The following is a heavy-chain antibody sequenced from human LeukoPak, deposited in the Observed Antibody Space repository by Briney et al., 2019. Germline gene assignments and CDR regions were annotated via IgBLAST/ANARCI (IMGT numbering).Heavy chain of an antibody. CDR3: AKAGISGSYPFDY. D-gene: IGHD1-26*01. J-gene: IGHJ4*02. V-gene: IGHV3-23*01. CDR1: GFTFSTYA. CDR2: ISGSGGST. Sequence: PGGSLRLSCAASGFTFSTYAMHWVRQAPGKGLEWVSAISGSGGSTYYADSVKGRFTISRDNSKNTLYLQMNSLRAEDTAVYYCAKAGISGSYPFDYWGQGTLVTVSS.